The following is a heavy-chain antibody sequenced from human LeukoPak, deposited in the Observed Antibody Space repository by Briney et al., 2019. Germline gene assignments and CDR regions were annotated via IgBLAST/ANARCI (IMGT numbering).Heavy chain of an antibody. CDR2: IVVGSGNT. Sequence: ASVKVSCKASGFTFTSSAVQWVRQARGQRLEWIGWIVVGSGNTNYAQKFQERVTITRDMSTSTAYMELSSLRSEDTAVYYCAASDWYRGRWFDPWGQGTLVTVSS. J-gene: IGHJ5*02. CDR3: AASDWYRGRWFDP. V-gene: IGHV1-58*01. CDR1: GFTFTSSA. D-gene: IGHD6-19*01.